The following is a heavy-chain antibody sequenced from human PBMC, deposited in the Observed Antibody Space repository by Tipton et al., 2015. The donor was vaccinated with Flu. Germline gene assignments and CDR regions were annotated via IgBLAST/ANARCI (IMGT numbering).Heavy chain of an antibody. CDR1: GGSFSSSSYH. Sequence: TLSLTCAVHGGSFSSSSYHWGWIRQPPGMGLEWIGSVHYSGSTYQNPSLESRVTISVDTSKNQFSLKLSSVTAADTAVYFCAREGRNSGGLDYWGQGTLVTVSS. D-gene: IGHD1-26*01. CDR2: VHYSGST. CDR3: AREGRNSGGLDY. J-gene: IGHJ4*02. V-gene: IGHV4-39*07.